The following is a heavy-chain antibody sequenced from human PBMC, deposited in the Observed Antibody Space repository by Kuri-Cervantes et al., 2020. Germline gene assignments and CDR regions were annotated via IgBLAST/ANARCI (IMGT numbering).Heavy chain of an antibody. CDR3: ARTAYILWGRRVAFDI. CDR1: GGSFSGYY. CDR2: INQDGRER. V-gene: IGHV3-7*01. Sequence: ETLSLTCAVYGGSFSGYYWSWIRQTPGKGLEWVANINQDGRERHYVDSVKGRFTISRGYAKNSLYLQMNNLRAEDTAVYYCARTAYILWGRRVAFDIWGQGTMVTVSS. D-gene: IGHD2-21*01. J-gene: IGHJ3*02.